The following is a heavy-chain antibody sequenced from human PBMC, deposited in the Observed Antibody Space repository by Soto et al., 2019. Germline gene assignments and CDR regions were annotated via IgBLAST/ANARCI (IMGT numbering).Heavy chain of an antibody. CDR1: GGTFSGYA. D-gene: IGHD3-10*01. V-gene: IGHV1-69*13. CDR3: ARVEDYYGFPHYYYGMDV. CDR2: IIPIFGTA. Sequence: SVKVSCKASGGTFSGYAISWVRQAPGQGLEWMGGIIPIFGTANYAQKFQGRVTITADESTSTAYMELSSLRSEDTAVYYCARVEDYYGFPHYYYGMDVWGQGTTVTVSS. J-gene: IGHJ6*02.